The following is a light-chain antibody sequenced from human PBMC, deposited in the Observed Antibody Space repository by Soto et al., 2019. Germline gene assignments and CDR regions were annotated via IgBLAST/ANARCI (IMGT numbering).Light chain of an antibody. CDR1: QGISNY. CDR3: QKYNSAPPET. V-gene: IGKV1-27*01. Sequence: DIQMTQSPSSLSASVGDRVTITCRASQGISNYLPWYQQKPGKVPKLLIYAASTLQSGVPSRFSGSGSGTDFTLTISSLQPEDVATYYCQKYNSAPPETFGQGTKVEIK. J-gene: IGKJ1*01. CDR2: AAS.